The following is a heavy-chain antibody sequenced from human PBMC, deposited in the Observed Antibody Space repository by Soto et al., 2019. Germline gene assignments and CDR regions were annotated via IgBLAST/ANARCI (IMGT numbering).Heavy chain of an antibody. CDR1: GFAFSTYG. CDR2: TWHDESNK. CDR3: VKDGPNWGKDFAY. Sequence: PGGSLRLSCAASGFAFSTYGMHWVRQAPGKGLEWVAVTWHDESNKYYADSVRGRFTISRDNSKNTLYLQMNGLRAEDTALYYCVKDGPNWGKDFAYWGQGTLVTVSS. D-gene: IGHD7-27*01. J-gene: IGHJ4*02. V-gene: IGHV3-33*06.